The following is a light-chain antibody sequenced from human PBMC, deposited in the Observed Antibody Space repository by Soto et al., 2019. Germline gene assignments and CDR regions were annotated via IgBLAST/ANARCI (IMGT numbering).Light chain of an antibody. Sequence: AIQVTQSPSSLSASVGDRVTITCRTSQGIRSALGWYQQKPGKVPKLLIYAASTLQSGVPSRFSGSGSGRDFTLTISSLQPEDFAVYYCQQYGSSLFTFGPGTKVDIK. CDR1: QGIRSA. V-gene: IGKV1-6*01. CDR3: QQYGSSLFT. CDR2: AAS. J-gene: IGKJ3*01.